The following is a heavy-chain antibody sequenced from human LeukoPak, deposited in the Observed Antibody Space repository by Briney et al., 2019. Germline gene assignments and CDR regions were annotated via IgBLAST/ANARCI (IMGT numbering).Heavy chain of an antibody. J-gene: IGHJ4*02. CDR2: IWYDGSNK. D-gene: IGHD2-8*01. V-gene: IGHV3-33*08. CDR3: ARSALCTNGVCYRDKDFDY. CDR1: GFTFSSYA. Sequence: GGSLRLSCAASGFTFSSYAMSWVRQAPEKGLEWVAVIWYDGSNKYYADSVKGRFTISRDNSKNTLYLQMNSLRAEDTAVYYCARSALCTNGVCYRDKDFDYWGQGTLVTVSS.